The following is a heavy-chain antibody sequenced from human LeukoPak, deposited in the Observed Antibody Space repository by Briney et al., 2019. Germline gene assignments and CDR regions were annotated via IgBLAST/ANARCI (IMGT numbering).Heavy chain of an antibody. Sequence: SVKLSCKASGGTFSSYAISWVRQAPGQGLEWMGGIIPIFDTANYAQKFQGRVTITTDESTSTAYMELSNLRSEDTAVYYCAREGPSTPGFLGAFDIWGQGTMVTVSS. CDR1: GGTFSSYA. V-gene: IGHV1-69*05. D-gene: IGHD2-15*01. J-gene: IGHJ3*02. CDR2: IIPIFDTA. CDR3: AREGPSTPGFLGAFDI.